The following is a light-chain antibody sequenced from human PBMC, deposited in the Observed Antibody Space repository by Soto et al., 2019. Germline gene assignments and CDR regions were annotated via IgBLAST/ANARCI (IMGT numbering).Light chain of an antibody. CDR3: QQLFDSPIT. CDR1: QVISTS. CDR2: AAS. V-gene: IGKV1-9*01. J-gene: IGKJ5*01. Sequence: ESVTITCRASQVISTSLAWYQVKPGKAPKLMIYAASTLESGVPSRFSATVSGTEFSLTITSLQPEDVATYYCQQLFDSPITLGQGTRLEIK.